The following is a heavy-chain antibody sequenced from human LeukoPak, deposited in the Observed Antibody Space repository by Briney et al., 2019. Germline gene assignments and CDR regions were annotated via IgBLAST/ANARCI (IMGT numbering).Heavy chain of an antibody. D-gene: IGHD4-17*01. CDR2: MYTSGST. Sequence: SETLSLTCAVSGGSFSGYYWSWIRQPAGKQPEWIGRMYTSGSTYYNPSLKSRVTMTADTSKNQFSLKLTPVTAADTSVYYCAREGGPGGDYGSIDYWGQGTLVTVSS. CDR3: AREGGPGGDYGSIDY. CDR1: GGSFSGYY. V-gene: IGHV4-4*07. J-gene: IGHJ4*02.